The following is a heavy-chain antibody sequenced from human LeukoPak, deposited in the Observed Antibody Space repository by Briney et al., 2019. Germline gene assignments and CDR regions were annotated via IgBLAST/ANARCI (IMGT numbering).Heavy chain of an antibody. CDR3: ARTGVSTGALY. Sequence: GASVKVSCKASGGTFSSDAISWVRQAPGQGLEWMGGIIPIFGTANYARKFQGRVTITADESTSTAYMELSSLRSEDTAVYYCARTGVSTGALYWGQGTLVTVSS. J-gene: IGHJ4*02. V-gene: IGHV1-69*13. D-gene: IGHD3-9*01. CDR2: IIPIFGTA. CDR1: GGTFSSDA.